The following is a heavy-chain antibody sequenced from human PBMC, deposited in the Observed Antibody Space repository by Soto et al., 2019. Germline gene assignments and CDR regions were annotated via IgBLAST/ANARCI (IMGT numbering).Heavy chain of an antibody. CDR3: AKGLGSGYYGSGISH. D-gene: IGHD3-10*01. CDR2: ISGSGGST. V-gene: IGHV3-23*01. J-gene: IGHJ4*02. Sequence: EVQLLESGGGLLQPGGSLRLSCAASGFSFTSYALIWVRQAPGKGLEWVSSISGSGGSTYYADSVKGRFTISRDNSKNTLNLKMNSLRAEDTAVYYCAKGLGSGYYGSGISHWGQGTLVTVSS. CDR1: GFSFTSYA.